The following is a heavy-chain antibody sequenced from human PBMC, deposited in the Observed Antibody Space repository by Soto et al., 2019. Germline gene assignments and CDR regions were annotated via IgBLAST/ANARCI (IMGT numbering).Heavy chain of an antibody. D-gene: IGHD2-15*01. J-gene: IGHJ6*02. CDR2: ISAYNGNT. CDR1: GYTFTSYC. Sequence: SVKVSCKASGYTFTSYCISWVRQAPGQGLEWMGWISAYNGNTNYAQKLQGRVTMTTDTSTSTAYMELRSLRSDDTAVYYCEXXXXAAXXYYYGMDVWGQGTTVTVSS. CDR3: EXXXXAAXXYYYGMDV. V-gene: IGHV1-18*01.